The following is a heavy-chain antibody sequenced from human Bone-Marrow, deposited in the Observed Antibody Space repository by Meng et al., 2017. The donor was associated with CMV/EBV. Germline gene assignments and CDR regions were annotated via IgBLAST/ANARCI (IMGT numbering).Heavy chain of an antibody. Sequence: GESLKISCAASGFTFSSYAMHWVRQAPGKGLEWVAVISYDGSNKYYADSVKGRFTISRDNSKNTLYLQMNSLRSDDTAVYYCARERFLGSGMDVWGQGTTVTVSS. J-gene: IGHJ6*02. CDR1: GFTFSSYA. V-gene: IGHV3-30*04. CDR3: ARERFLGSGMDV. D-gene: IGHD3-3*01. CDR2: ISYDGSNK.